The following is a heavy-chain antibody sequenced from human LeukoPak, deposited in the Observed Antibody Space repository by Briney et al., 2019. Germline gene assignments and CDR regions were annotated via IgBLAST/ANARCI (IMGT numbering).Heavy chain of an antibody. CDR2: ISGSGGST. J-gene: IGHJ4*02. Sequence: GRSLRLSCAASGFTFSSYAISWVRQAPGQGLECFSAISGSGGSTYYADSVRGRFTISRDNSKNTLYLQMNSLRAEDTAVYYCAKATSSIAAAHFDYWGQGTLVTVSS. CDR3: AKATSSIAAAHFDY. D-gene: IGHD6-13*01. V-gene: IGHV3-23*01. CDR1: GFTFSSYA.